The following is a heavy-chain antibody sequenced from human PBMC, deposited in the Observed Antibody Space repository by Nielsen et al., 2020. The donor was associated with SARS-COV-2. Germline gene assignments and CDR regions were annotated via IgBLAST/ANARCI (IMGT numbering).Heavy chain of an antibody. CDR3: AGGEGGDYNFWSGYYSGLYFDH. V-gene: IGHV3-11*04. CDR2: ISSSGSTI. CDR1: GFTFSDYY. J-gene: IGHJ4*01. D-gene: IGHD3-3*01. Sequence: GGSLRLSCAASGFTFSDYYMSWIRQAPGKGLEWVSYISSSGSTIYYADSVKGRFTISRDNAKSSMWLQMNSLRAEDTAVYYCAGGEGGDYNFWSGYYSGLYFDHWGHGTLVAVSS.